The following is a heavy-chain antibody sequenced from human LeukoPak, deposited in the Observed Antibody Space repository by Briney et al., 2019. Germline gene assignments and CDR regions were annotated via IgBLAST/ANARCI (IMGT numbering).Heavy chain of an antibody. CDR1: GNSISNTYY. V-gene: IGHV4-59*01. Sequence: PSETLSLTCAVSGNSISNTYYWSWIRQPPGKGLEWIGYIYYSGSINYNPSLKSRVTISVDTSKNQFSLKLSSVTAADTAVYYCARALARYDFDYWGQGTLVTVSS. CDR2: IYYSGSI. CDR3: ARALARYDFDY. J-gene: IGHJ4*02. D-gene: IGHD3-3*01.